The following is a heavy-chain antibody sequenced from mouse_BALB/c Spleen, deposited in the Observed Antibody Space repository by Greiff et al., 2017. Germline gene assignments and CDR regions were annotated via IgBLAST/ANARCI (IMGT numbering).Heavy chain of an antibody. CDR2: IWSGGST. CDR1: GFSLTSYG. V-gene: IGHV2-2*02. J-gene: IGHJ1*01. CDR3: AIYGSSWDWYFDV. D-gene: IGHD1-1*01. Sequence: VQLQQSGPGLVQPSQSLSITCTVSGFSLTSYGVHWVRQSPGKGLEWLGVIWSGGSTDYNAAFISRLSISKDTSKCQVFFKMNSLQANDTAIYYCAIYGSSWDWYFDVWGAGTTGTVSS.